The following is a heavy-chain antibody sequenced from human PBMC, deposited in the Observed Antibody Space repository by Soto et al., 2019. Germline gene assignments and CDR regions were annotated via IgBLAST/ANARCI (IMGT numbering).Heavy chain of an antibody. V-gene: IGHV3-30*18. J-gene: IGHJ4*02. Sequence: VKLVESGGGVVQPGGSLRLSCAASGFTFNIYGMHWVRQAPDKGLEWVALISYGGSNQYYAYSVKGRFTISRDNSKNTLFLQMNSLRADDTAVYYCAKDQASGQGSFDSWGQGTLVTVSS. CDR1: GFTFNIYG. CDR2: ISYGGSNQ. CDR3: AKDQASGQGSFDS.